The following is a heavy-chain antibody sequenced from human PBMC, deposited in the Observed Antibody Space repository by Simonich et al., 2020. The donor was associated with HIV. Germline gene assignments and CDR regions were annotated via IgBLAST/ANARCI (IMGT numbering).Heavy chain of an antibody. CDR3: TRGYGDYGDY. J-gene: IGHJ4*02. Sequence: QVQLQQWGAGLLKPSETLSLTCAVYGGSFSGYYWCWIRQSPGKGRAWIGEINHSGSVKYNPSLKSLLTISVDASKHQFSLNLSSVTAADTAVYYCTRGYGDYGDYWGQGTLVTVSS. CDR1: GGSFSGYY. V-gene: IGHV4-34*02. CDR2: INHSGSV. D-gene: IGHD4-17*01.